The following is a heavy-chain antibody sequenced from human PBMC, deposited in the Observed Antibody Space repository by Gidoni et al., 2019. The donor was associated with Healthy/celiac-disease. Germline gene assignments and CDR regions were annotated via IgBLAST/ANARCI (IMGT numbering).Heavy chain of an antibody. CDR3: TTAPFISIVVVPAAIVAFDT. J-gene: IGHJ3*02. V-gene: IGHV3-15*07. CDR1: GVTVRNGG. Sequence: EVQRVESGGGLVKRGGSVRLPGAAAGVTVRNGGRKWVSQAPGKGLAWVCRIKSTTDGVTTYYAAPVKGRFTISRDDSTPTLYLQMNSLITVDPAVYYCTTAPFISIVVVPAAIVAFDTWGQGTLVTVSS. D-gene: IGHD2-2*02. CDR2: IKSTTDGVTT.